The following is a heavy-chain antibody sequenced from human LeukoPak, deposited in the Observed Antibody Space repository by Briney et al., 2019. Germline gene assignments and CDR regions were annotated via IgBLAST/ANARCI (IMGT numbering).Heavy chain of an antibody. V-gene: IGHV3-9*03. J-gene: IGHJ4*02. D-gene: IGHD5-12*01. CDR2: ISWNSGSI. CDR3: AKDKVGGYDFGYFDY. Sequence: PGGSLRLSCAASGFTFDDYAMHWVRQAPGKGLEWVSGISWNSGSIGYADSVKGRFTISRDNAKNSLYLQMNSLRAEDMALYYCAKDKVGGYDFGYFDYWGQGTLVTVSS. CDR1: GFTFDDYA.